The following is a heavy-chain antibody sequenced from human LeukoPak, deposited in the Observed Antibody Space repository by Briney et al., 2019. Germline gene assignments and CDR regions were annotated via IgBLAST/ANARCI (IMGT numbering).Heavy chain of an antibody. Sequence: SETLSLTCTVSGGSISSYYWSWIRQPPGKGLECIGYTYYSGSTNYNPSLKSRVTISVDTSKKQISLKLTSVTAADTAVYYCARTEDYGAYWYFDLWGRGTLVTVSS. V-gene: IGHV4-59*01. D-gene: IGHD4-17*01. CDR1: GGSISSYY. J-gene: IGHJ2*01. CDR3: ARTEDYGAYWYFDL. CDR2: TYYSGST.